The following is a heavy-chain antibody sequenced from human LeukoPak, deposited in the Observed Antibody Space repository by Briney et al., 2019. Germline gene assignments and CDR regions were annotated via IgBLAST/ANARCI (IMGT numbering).Heavy chain of an antibody. D-gene: IGHD3-10*01. CDR2: ISSSSSLI. J-gene: IGHJ6*03. CDR3: GRDHNYYGSGTDYYYYYYMDV. V-gene: IGHV3-48*01. CDR1: GFTFSSYS. Sequence: GGSLRLSCAASGFTFSSYSMNWVRQAPGKGLEWVSYISSSSSLIYYADSVQGRFTISRDNAKNSLYLQMNSLRAEDTAVYYCGRDHNYYGSGTDYYYYYYMDVWGKGTTVTVSS.